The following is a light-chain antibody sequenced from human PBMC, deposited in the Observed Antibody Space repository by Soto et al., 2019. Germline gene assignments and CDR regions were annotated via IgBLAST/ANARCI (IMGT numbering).Light chain of an antibody. CDR3: QQYGSSHT. J-gene: IGKJ5*01. Sequence: EIVLTQSPGTLSLSPGERATLSCRASQSLSSSYLAWYQQRPGQAPRLLLYGASSRAIGIPDRFSGSVSGSDFILTINRLEPEDFAVYYCQQYGSSHTFGQGTRLEI. V-gene: IGKV3-20*01. CDR1: QSLSSSY. CDR2: GAS.